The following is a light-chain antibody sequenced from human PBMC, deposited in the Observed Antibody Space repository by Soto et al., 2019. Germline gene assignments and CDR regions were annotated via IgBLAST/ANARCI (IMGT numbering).Light chain of an antibody. CDR3: CSYAGSYTLV. J-gene: IGLJ3*02. CDR1: SSDVGGYNF. Sequence: QSALTQPRSVSGSPGQSVTISWTGTSSDVGGYNFVSWYQHHPGKAPKLMIYDVSKRPSGVPDRFSGSKSGSTASLTISGLQAEDEADYYCCSYAGSYTLVFGGGTKVTVL. CDR2: DVS. V-gene: IGLV2-11*01.